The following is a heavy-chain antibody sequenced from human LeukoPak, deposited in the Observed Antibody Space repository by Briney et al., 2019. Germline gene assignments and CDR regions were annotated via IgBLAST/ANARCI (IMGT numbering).Heavy chain of an antibody. CDR3: PGHRYSSFDAFDI. V-gene: IGHV5-51*01. CDR2: IYPGDSDT. Sequence: GESLKISCKGSGYSFTSYWFGWVRQMPGKSLEWMGIIYPGDSDTRYRPSFQGQFTISADKPISTAYLQWSRLKPSDTAMYYCPGHRYSSFDAFDIWGQGTMVTVSS. D-gene: IGHD6-13*01. J-gene: IGHJ3*02. CDR1: GYSFTSYW.